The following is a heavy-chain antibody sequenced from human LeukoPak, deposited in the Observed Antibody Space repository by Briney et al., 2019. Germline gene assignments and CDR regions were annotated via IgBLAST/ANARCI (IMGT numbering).Heavy chain of an antibody. D-gene: IGHD5-18*01. CDR2: ISGSGGST. CDR3: AKDILRGYSYGYSAFDI. V-gene: IGHV3-23*01. J-gene: IGHJ3*02. Sequence: GGSLRLSCAASGFTFSSYAMSWVRQAPGKGLEGVSTISGSGGSTYYADPVKGRFTISRDNSKDTVYLEMNSLRAEDTAVYHCAKDILRGYSYGYSAFDIWGQGTMVTVSS. CDR1: GFTFSSYA.